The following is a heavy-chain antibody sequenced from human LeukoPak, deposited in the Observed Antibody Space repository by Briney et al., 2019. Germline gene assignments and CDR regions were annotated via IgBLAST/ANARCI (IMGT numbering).Heavy chain of an antibody. CDR3: ARDGSYSSFDY. D-gene: IGHD1-26*01. Sequence: SVKGRFTISRDNSKNTLYLQMNSLRAEDTAVYYCARDGSYSSFDYWGQGTLVTVSS. J-gene: IGHJ4*02. V-gene: IGHV3-53*01.